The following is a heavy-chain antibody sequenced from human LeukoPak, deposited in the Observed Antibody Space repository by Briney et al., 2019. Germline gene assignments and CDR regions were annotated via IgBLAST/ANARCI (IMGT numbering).Heavy chain of an antibody. CDR2: IKEDGSEK. CDR3: ARVRVATTGRYDALNL. J-gene: IGHJ3*01. D-gene: IGHD5-12*01. CDR1: GFAFSSYW. V-gene: IGHV3-7*01. Sequence: GGSLRLSCAASGFAFSSYWMSWVRQAPGKGLEWVANIKEDGSEKYYVDSVKGRFIISRDNAKNSLYLQMNSLRADDTAVYYCARVRVATTGRYDALNLWGQGTMVTMSS.